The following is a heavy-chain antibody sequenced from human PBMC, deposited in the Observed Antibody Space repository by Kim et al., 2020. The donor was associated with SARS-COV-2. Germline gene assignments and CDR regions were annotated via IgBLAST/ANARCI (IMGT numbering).Heavy chain of an antibody. CDR2: ISAYNDNT. CDR1: GYTFTSYG. Sequence: ASVKVSCKASGYTFTSYGISWVRQAPGQGLEWMGWISAYNDNTNYAQKLQGRVTMTTDTSTSTAYMELRSLRSDDTAVYYCARDISRSSWFYLDTNPGGYYGMDVWGQGTTVTVSS. J-gene: IGHJ6*02. D-gene: IGHD6-13*01. CDR3: ARDISRSSWFYLDTNPGGYYGMDV. V-gene: IGHV1-18*01.